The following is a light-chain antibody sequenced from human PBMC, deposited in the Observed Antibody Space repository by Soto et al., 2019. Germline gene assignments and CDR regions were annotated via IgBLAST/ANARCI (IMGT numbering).Light chain of an antibody. V-gene: IGLV2-14*01. CDR1: SRDVGGYNY. Sequence: QSALTQPSSVSWSPGQSITISCTGTSRDVGGYNYVSWYQQHPGKAPKLMIYDVSNRPSGVSNRFSGSKSGNTASLTISGLQAEDEADYYCSSYTSSSSKVFGGGTKLTVL. J-gene: IGLJ2*01. CDR2: DVS. CDR3: SSYTSSSSKV.